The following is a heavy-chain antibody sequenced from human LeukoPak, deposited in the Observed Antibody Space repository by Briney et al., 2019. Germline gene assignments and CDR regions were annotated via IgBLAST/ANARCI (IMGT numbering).Heavy chain of an antibody. D-gene: IGHD5-24*01. J-gene: IGHJ4*02. V-gene: IGHV3-74*01. CDR3: VRDGDAYNFDF. Sequence: GGSLRLSCATSGFTLSLAWMHWVRQAPGKGLEWVSRIKYDGSYTNYADSVKGRFTISRDNARNTLSLHMISLRAEDTAVYFCVRDGDAYNFDFWGQGVLVTVSS. CDR2: IKYDGSYT. CDR1: GFTLSLAW.